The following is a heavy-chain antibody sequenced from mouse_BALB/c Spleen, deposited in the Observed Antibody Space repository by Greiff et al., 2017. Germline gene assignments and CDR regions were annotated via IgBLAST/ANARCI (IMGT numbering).Heavy chain of an antibody. V-gene: IGHV1-80*01. CDR3: ARADYYGSRGYAMDY. CDR2: IYPGDGDT. CDR1: GYAFSGYW. J-gene: IGHJ4*01. Sequence: VQLQESGAELVRPGSSVKISCKASGYAFSGYWMNWVKQRPGQGLEWIGQIYPGDGDTNYNGKFKGKATLTADKSSSTAYMQLSSLTSEDSAVYFCARADYYGSRGYAMDYWGQGTSVTVSS. D-gene: IGHD1-1*01.